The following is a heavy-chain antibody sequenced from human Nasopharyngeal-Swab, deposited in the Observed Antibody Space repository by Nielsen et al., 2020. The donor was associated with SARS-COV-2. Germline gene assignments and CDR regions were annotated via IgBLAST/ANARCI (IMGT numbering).Heavy chain of an antibody. J-gene: IGHJ6*02. Sequence: GESLKISCAASGFTFSSYAMHWVRQAPGKGLEWMTLISYDGSNKYYADSVRGRFTISRDNSKNTLNLQMNNLRAEDTAIYYCAKDRDSGDESVEYYHYYGMDVWGQGAPVTVSS. D-gene: IGHD6-25*01. V-gene: IGHV3-30*04. CDR1: GFTFSSYA. CDR2: ISYDGSNK. CDR3: AKDRDSGDESVEYYHYYGMDV.